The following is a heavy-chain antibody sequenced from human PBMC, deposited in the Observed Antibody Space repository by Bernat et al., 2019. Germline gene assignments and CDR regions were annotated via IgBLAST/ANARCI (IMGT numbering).Heavy chain of an antibody. CDR3: ARGYRRPYYYDAMNDY. D-gene: IGHD3-10*01. CDR1: GFTFSSYS. J-gene: IGHJ4*02. Sequence: EVQLVESGGGLVKPGGSLRLSCAASGFTFSSYSMNWVRQAPGKGLEWVSSISSSSSYMYYHDAVKGRFNISRDNAKNSLYLQMDSLRAEDTAVYYCARGYRRPYYYDAMNDYWAREPWSPPPQ. CDR2: ISSSSSYM. V-gene: IGHV3-21*01.